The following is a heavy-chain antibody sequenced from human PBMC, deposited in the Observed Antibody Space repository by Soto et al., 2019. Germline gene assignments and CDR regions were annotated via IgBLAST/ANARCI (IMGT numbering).Heavy chain of an antibody. CDR1: GDTFSNYA. D-gene: IGHD3-10*01. CDR3: ARGYRELFFYAMDV. J-gene: IGHJ6*02. CDR2: IIPFYEKP. V-gene: IGHV1-69*06. Sequence: QVELVQSGIEVKNPGSSVKVSCKASGDTFSNYAINWVRQAPGQGLEWMGGIIPFYEKPNYAENFLGRVTISADKFTATAYLEVSSLRSEDTAVYFCARGYRELFFYAMDVWGRGTPVIVSS.